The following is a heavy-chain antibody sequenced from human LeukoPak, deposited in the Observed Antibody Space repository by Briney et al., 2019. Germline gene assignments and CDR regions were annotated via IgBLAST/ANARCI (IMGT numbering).Heavy chain of an antibody. Sequence: PGGSLRLSCAASGLTFKSYGLHWVCQAPGKGLEWVALISYDGNNKYYADSVKGRFTISRDNSRNTLYLQMNSLRAEDTAVYYCAKVQQHLIALYHAMDVWGPGTTVTVSS. V-gene: IGHV3-30*18. CDR3: AKVQQHLIALYHAMDV. CDR1: GLTFKSYG. D-gene: IGHD6-13*01. CDR2: ISYDGNNK. J-gene: IGHJ6*02.